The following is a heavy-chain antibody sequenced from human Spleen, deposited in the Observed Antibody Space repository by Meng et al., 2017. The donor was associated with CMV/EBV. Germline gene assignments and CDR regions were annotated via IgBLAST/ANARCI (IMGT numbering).Heavy chain of an antibody. J-gene: IGHJ5*02. CDR2: IIPILGIA. CDR1: GCTFSSYA. Sequence: SGCTFSSYAISWVLQAPGQGLEWMGGIIPILGIANYAQKFQGRVTITADNSTSTAYMELSSLRSEDTAVYYCARSADYYDSNWGLDPWGQGTLVTVSS. V-gene: IGHV1-69*10. D-gene: IGHD3-22*01. CDR3: ARSADYYDSNWGLDP.